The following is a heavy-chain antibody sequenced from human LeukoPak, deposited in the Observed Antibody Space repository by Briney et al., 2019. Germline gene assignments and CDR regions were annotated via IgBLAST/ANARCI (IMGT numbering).Heavy chain of an antibody. CDR3: AKEGRDIGYCSSTSCYYFDY. V-gene: IGHV3-43*01. J-gene: IGHJ4*02. D-gene: IGHD2-2*01. CDR2: ISWDGGST. Sequence: GGSLRLSCAASGFTFDDYTMHWVRQAPGKGLEWVSLISWDGGSTYYADSVEGRFTISRDNSKNSLYLQMNSLRTEDTALYYCAKEGRDIGYCSSTSCYYFDYWGQGTLVTVSS. CDR1: GFTFDDYT.